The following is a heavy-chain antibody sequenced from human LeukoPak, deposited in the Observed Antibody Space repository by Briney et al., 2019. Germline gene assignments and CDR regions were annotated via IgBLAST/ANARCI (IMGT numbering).Heavy chain of an antibody. Sequence: PGGSLRLSCAASGFTFSSYSMNWVRQAPGKGLEWVSSISSSSSYIYYADSVKGRFTISRDNAKNSLYLQMNSLRAEDTAVYYCARDSRHYCSGGSCYSGAFDIWGQGTMVTVSS. J-gene: IGHJ3*02. D-gene: IGHD2-15*01. CDR3: ARDSRHYCSGGSCYSGAFDI. V-gene: IGHV3-21*01. CDR1: GFTFSSYS. CDR2: ISSSSSYI.